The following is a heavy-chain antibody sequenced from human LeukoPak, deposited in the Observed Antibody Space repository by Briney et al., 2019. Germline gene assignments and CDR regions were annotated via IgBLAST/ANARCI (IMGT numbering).Heavy chain of an antibody. J-gene: IGHJ4*02. CDR1: GGTFSSYG. V-gene: IGHV1-18*01. CDR2: ISAYNGNT. CDR3: ARDPVAAPNDY. D-gene: IGHD6-13*01. Sequence: ASVKVSCKASGGTFSSYGISWVRQAPGQGLEWMGWISAYNGNTNYAQKLQGRVTMTTDTSTSTAYMELRSLRSDDTAVYYCARDPVAAPNDYWGQGTLVTVSS.